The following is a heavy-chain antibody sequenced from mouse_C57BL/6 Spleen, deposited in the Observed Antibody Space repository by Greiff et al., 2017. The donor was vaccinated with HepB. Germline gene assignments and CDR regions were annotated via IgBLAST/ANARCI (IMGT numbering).Heavy chain of an antibody. J-gene: IGHJ3*01. D-gene: IGHD2-4*01. CDR1: GYTFTSYT. Sequence: QVQLQQSGAELARPGASVKMSCKASGYTFTSYTMHWVKQRPGQGLEWIGYINPSSGYTKYNQKFKDKATLTADKSSSTAYMQLSSLTSEDSAVYYCARDDYDDGAFAYWGQGTLVTVSA. CDR3: ARDDYDDGAFAY. V-gene: IGHV1-4*01. CDR2: INPSSGYT.